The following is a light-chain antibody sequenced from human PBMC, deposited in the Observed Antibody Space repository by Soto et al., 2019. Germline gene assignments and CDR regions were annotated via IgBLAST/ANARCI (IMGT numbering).Light chain of an antibody. CDR3: VQNSNYPRT. CDR2: DAS. CDR1: ESNSEG. J-gene: IGKJ1*01. Sequence: DIQMTQSPSTLSASIGDRVTITFRASESNSEGLAWYQQKPGKARKVLISDASLLQNGVPQRFCGSGSRREFLLTITSPRTDDFAIYFCVQNSNYPRTFGEGTEVEIK. V-gene: IGKV1-5*01.